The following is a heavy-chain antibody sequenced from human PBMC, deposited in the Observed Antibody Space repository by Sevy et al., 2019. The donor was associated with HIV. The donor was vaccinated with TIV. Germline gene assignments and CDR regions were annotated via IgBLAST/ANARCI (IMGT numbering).Heavy chain of an antibody. V-gene: IGHV3-11*01. CDR3: ARDPLLGIAREVARGGY. J-gene: IGHJ1*01. CDR1: GFIFSDYY. CDR2: ISGSGIT. Sequence: GGSLRLSCSGSGFIFSDYYMSWIRQAPGRGLAWVSYISGSGITYYADSVEGRFTISRDNARNPMYLQMNSLRADDTAVYYCARDPLLGIAREVARGGYWGQGTLVTVSS. D-gene: IGHD2-2*03.